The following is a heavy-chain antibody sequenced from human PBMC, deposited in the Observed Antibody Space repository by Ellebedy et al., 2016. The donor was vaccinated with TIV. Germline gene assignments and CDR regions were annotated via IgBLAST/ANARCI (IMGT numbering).Heavy chain of an antibody. D-gene: IGHD5/OR15-5a*01. CDR1: GYTFTSYY. Sequence: AASVQVSCKASGYTFTSYYMHWVRQAPGQGLDWMGIVNPSGGSTTYAQRFQGRVTMSRDTSTSTVYMEVSSLRSDDTAVDYWARSTAGWLDYWGQGTLVTVSS. CDR2: VNPSGGST. V-gene: IGHV1-46*01. J-gene: IGHJ4*02. CDR3: ARSTAGWLDY.